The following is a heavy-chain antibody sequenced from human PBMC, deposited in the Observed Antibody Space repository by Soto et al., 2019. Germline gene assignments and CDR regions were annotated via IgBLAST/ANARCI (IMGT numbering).Heavy chain of an antibody. CDR3: AREGLVWLGEGWFDP. V-gene: IGHV3-33*01. CDR1: GFNFRSYG. D-gene: IGHD4-17*01. Sequence: QVQLVESGGGVVQPGRSLRLSCAASGFNFRSYGMHWVRQAPGKGLEGVAVIWYDGSDKYYADSVKGRFTISRDNSKNTLYLQMNSLRAEDTAVYYCAREGLVWLGEGWFDPWGQGTLVTVSS. J-gene: IGHJ5*02. CDR2: IWYDGSDK.